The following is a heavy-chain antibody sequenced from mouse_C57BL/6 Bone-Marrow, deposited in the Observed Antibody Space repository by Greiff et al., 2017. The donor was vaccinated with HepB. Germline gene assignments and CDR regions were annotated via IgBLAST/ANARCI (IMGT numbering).Heavy chain of an antibody. V-gene: IGHV1-22*01. J-gene: IGHJ2*01. Sequence: EVQLQESGPELVKPGASVKMSCKASGYTFTDYNMHWVKQSHGKSLEWIGYINPNNGGTSYNQKFKGKATLTVNKSSSTAYMELRSLTSEDSAVYYCARSEYYEYFDYWGQGTTLTVSS. CDR2: INPNNGGT. CDR1: GYTFTDYN. CDR3: ARSEYYEYFDY. D-gene: IGHD1-1*01.